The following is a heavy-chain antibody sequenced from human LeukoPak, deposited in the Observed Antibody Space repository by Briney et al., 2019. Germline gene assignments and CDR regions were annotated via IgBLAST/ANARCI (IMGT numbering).Heavy chain of an antibody. Sequence: SVKVSCKASGGTFSSYAISWVRQAPGQGLEWMGGIIPIFGTANYAQKFQGRVTITTDESTSTAYMELSSLRSEDTAVYYCARSGRVVAGGPFDAFDIWGQGTMVTVSS. D-gene: IGHD2-2*01. CDR1: GGTFSSYA. J-gene: IGHJ3*02. CDR2: IIPIFGTA. CDR3: ARSGRVVAGGPFDAFDI. V-gene: IGHV1-69*05.